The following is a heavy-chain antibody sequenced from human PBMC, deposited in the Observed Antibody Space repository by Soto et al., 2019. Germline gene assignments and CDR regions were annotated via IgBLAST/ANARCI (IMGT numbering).Heavy chain of an antibody. CDR1: GYTFTNYG. D-gene: IGHD6-6*01. CDR3: ARSTAATATRWLDP. Sequence: ASVKVSCKASGYTFTNYGITWVRQAPGEGLEWMGWISGYNGHTNYAQKVQGRVTMTTDTSTSTAYMELRSLRSDDTAVFYCARSTAATATRWLDPWGQGTLGTV. J-gene: IGHJ5*02. CDR2: ISGYNGHT. V-gene: IGHV1-18*04.